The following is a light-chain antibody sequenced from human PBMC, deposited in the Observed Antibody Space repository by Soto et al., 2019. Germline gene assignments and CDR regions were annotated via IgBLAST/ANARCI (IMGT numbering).Light chain of an antibody. CDR3: QSYDSSLSVVV. CDR1: SSNIGAGYD. V-gene: IGLV1-40*01. CDR2: GNS. Sequence: QSVLTQPTSVSGAPGQRVTISCTGSSSNIGAGYDVHWYQQLPGTAPKLLIYGNSNRPSGVPDRFSGSKSSTSASLAITGLEAEDEADYYCQSYDSSLSVVVFGGGTKLTVL. J-gene: IGLJ2*01.